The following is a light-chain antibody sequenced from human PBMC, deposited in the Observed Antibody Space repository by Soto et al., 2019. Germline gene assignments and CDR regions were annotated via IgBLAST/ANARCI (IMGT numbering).Light chain of an antibody. CDR1: SSDVGGYNY. CDR3: SSYAGSNIL. Sequence: QSVLTQPPSASGSPGQSVTISCTGTSSDVGGYNYVAWYQQHPGKAPKLMIYEVSKRPSGVPDRFSGSKSGNTASLTVSGVQADDEADYYCSSYAGSNILFGGGTKLTVL. V-gene: IGLV2-8*01. CDR2: EVS. J-gene: IGLJ2*01.